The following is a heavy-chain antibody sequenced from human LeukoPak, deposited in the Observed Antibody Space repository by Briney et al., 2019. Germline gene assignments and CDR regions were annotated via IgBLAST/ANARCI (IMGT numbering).Heavy chain of an antibody. J-gene: IGHJ4*02. V-gene: IGHV1-69*06. Sequence: ASVKVSCKASGGTFSSYAISWVRQAPGQGLEWMGGIIPIFGTANYAQKFQGRVTITADKSTSTAYMELSSLRSEDTAVYYCARASGYEVDTAIKYWGQGTLVTVSS. CDR3: ARASGYEVDTAIKY. CDR2: IIPIFGTA. D-gene: IGHD5-18*01. CDR1: GGTFSSYA.